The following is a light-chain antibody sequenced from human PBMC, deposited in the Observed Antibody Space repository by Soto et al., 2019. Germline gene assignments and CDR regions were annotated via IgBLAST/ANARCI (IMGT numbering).Light chain of an antibody. CDR2: DAS. CDR3: QQYNNWPPIT. J-gene: IGKJ5*01. Sequence: ETVMTQSPATLSMSPGERATLSCRASQSVSSNLARLQQKPGQAPRLLIYDASTRATGIPARFSGSGSGTEFTLTISSLQSEDFAVYYCQQYNNWPPITFGQGTRLEIK. CDR1: QSVSSN. V-gene: IGKV3-15*01.